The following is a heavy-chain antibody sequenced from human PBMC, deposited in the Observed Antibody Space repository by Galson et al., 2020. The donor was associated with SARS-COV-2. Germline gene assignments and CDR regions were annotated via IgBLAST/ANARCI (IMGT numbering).Heavy chain of an antibody. Sequence: AGGSLRLSCAASGFGFRDAWMSWVRQAPGTGLEWVGRIKSKVDGETTDYAAPGKGRFTISRDDSKNTLYLQMDSLKSEDTAIYYCTSESDNYGLGSYHNELVTHAYWGQGTLVTVSS. CDR3: TSESDNYGLGSYHNELVTHAY. J-gene: IGHJ4*02. CDR2: IKSKVDGETT. D-gene: IGHD3-10*01. CDR1: GFGFRDAW. V-gene: IGHV3-15*01.